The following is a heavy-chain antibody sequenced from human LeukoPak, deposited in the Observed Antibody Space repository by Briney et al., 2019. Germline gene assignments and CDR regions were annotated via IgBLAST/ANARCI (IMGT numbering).Heavy chain of an antibody. CDR2: IIPIFGTA. J-gene: IGHJ4*02. CDR1: GGTFSSYA. V-gene: IGHV1-69*05. D-gene: IGHD2-15*01. CDR3: ARDPLDCSGGSCSDY. Sequence: SVKVSCKASGGTFSSYAISWVRQAPGQGLEWMGRIIPIFGTANYAQKFQGRVTITTDESTSTAYLELTSLRSEDTAVYYCARDPLDCSGGSCSDYWGQGTLVTVSS.